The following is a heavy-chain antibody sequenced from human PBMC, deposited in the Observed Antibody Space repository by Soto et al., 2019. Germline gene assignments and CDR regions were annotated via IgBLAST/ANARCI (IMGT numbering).Heavy chain of an antibody. CDR1: GYTFTAYS. J-gene: IGHJ4*02. CDR2: FNPNSGDT. Sequence: ASVKVSCKASGYTFTAYSMHWVRQAPGQGLEWIGWFNPNSGDTVYAEKFQGRVTLTRDTSISTAYMELSSLRSDDTALYYCERPASAVLALDYWGQGALVTVSS. V-gene: IGHV1-2*02. CDR3: ERPASAVLALDY. D-gene: IGHD6-19*01.